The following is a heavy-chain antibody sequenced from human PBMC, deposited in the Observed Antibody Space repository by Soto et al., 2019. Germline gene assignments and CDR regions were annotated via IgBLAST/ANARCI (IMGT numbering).Heavy chain of an antibody. CDR2: IYSGGST. Sequence: PGGSLRLSCAASGFTVSSNYMSWVRQAPGKGLEWVSVIYSGGSTYYADSVKGRFTISRHNSKNTLYLQMNSLRAEDTAVYYCARLIYGDQPWFDPWGQGTLVTVSS. V-gene: IGHV3-53*04. J-gene: IGHJ5*02. D-gene: IGHD4-17*01. CDR1: GFTVSSNY. CDR3: ARLIYGDQPWFDP.